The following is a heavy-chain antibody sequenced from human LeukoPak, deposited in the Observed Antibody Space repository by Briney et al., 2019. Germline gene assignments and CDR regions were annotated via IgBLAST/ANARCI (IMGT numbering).Heavy chain of an antibody. J-gene: IGHJ5*02. CDR2: ISGSGGST. V-gene: IGHV3-23*01. D-gene: IGHD6-19*01. Sequence: GGSLRLSCAASGFTFSSYAMSWVRQAPGKGLEWVSAISGSGGSTYYADSVKGRFTISRDNSKNTLYLQMNSLRAEDTAVYYCAKTGCSSGCSSTWFDPWGKGTLVTVSS. CDR3: AKTGCSSGCSSTWFDP. CDR1: GFTFSSYA.